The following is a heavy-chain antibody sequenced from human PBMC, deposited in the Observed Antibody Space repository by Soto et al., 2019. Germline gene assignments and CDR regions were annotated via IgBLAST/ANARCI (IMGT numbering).Heavy chain of an antibody. CDR2: ISGSGGST. Sequence: GSLRLSCAAYGFTFSSYAMSWGRRAPRNGLEWVSAISGSGGSTYYADSVKGRFTISRDNSKNTLYLQMNGLRAEDTAVYYCAKGTDWSNSNYYYYYGVDVWGQGTTVTVSS. CDR1: GFTFSSYA. D-gene: IGHD3-3*01. J-gene: IGHJ6*02. V-gene: IGHV3-23*01. CDR3: AKGTDWSNSNYYYYYGVDV.